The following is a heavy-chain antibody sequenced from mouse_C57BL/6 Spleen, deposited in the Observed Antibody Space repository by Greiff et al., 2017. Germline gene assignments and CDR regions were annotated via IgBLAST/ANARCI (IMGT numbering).Heavy chain of an antibody. J-gene: IGHJ2*01. CDR2: ISNGGGST. Sequence: VESGGCLVQPGGSLKLSRAASGFTFSDYYMYLVRQNPGKRLEWVAYISNGGGSTYYPDTVKVRFTISRDHAKNPLYLQMSRLKSADTAMYYCARQYYGNLYYFDYWGQGTTLTVSS. V-gene: IGHV5-12*01. CDR3: ARQYYGNLYYFDY. D-gene: IGHD2-1*01. CDR1: GFTFSDYY.